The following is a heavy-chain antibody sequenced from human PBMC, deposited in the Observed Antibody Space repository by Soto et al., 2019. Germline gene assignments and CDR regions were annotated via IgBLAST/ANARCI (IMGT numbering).Heavy chain of an antibody. CDR1: GFTFSSYS. CDR3: ASGFSGRFLEWLSSQITTHFDY. V-gene: IGHV3-21*01. J-gene: IGHJ4*02. Sequence: GGSLRLSCAASGFTFSSYSMNWVRQAPGKGLEWVSSISSSSSYIYYADSVKGRFTISRDNAKNSLYLQMNSLRAEDTAVYYWASGFSGRFLEWLSSQITTHFDYWGQGTLVTVSS. D-gene: IGHD3-3*01. CDR2: ISSSSSYI.